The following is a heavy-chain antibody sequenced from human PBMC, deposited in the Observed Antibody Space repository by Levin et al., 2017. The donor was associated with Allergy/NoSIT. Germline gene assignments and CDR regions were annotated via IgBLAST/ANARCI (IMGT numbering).Heavy chain of an antibody. V-gene: IGHV3-11*03. Sequence: GESLKISCSASGFTFSDFYMSWIRQAPGQGLEWISYISATSSYTHYADSVRGRFTISRDNAKKSLYLQMDSLRLDDTAVYYCARPHGSGWSPHHWGQGTLVTVSS. CDR2: ISATSSYT. CDR1: GFTFSDFY. J-gene: IGHJ5*02. D-gene: IGHD6-19*01. CDR3: ARPHGSGWSPHH.